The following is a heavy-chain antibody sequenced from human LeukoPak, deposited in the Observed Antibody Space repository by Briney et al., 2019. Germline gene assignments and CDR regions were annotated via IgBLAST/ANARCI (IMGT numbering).Heavy chain of an antibody. CDR2: IRKDGSST. CDR3: AREAYGSGNYYSDY. CDR1: GFTFSSKW. D-gene: IGHD3-10*01. V-gene: IGHV3-74*01. Sequence: PGGSLRLSCAASGFTFSSKWMHWVRQAPGKGLVWVSRIRKDGSSTTYADSVKGRFTISRDNAKNTLYLQMNSLRAEDTAMYYCAREAYGSGNYYSDYWGQGTLVTVSS. J-gene: IGHJ4*02.